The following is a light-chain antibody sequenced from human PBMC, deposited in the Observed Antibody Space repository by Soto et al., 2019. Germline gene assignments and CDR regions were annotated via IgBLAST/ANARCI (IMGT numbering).Light chain of an antibody. CDR3: SSYTSSSTVV. V-gene: IGLV2-14*01. J-gene: IGLJ2*01. CDR1: SSDFGGYNY. CDR2: EVS. Sequence: QSALTQPASVSGSPGQSTTISCTGTSSDFGGYNYVSWYQQHPGKAPKLMIYEVSNRPSGVSNRFSGSKSDNTASLTISGLQAEDEADYYCSSYTSSSTVVFGGGTKLTVL.